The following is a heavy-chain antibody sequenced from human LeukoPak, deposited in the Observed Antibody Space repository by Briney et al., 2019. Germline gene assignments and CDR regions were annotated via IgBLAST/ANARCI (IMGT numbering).Heavy chain of an antibody. CDR2: IRYDGSNK. D-gene: IGHD4-17*01. CDR1: GFTFSSYG. Sequence: GGSLRLSCAASGFTFSSYGMHWVRQAPGKGLEWVAFIRYDGSNKYYADSVKGRFTISRDNSKNTLYLQMNSLRAEDTAVYCCAKDLGYGDYYFDYWGQGTLVTVSS. J-gene: IGHJ4*02. CDR3: AKDLGYGDYYFDY. V-gene: IGHV3-30*02.